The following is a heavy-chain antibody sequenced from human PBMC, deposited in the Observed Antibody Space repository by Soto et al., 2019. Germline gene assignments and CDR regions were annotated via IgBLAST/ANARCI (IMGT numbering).Heavy chain of an antibody. CDR2: IRGDGSTI. CDR3: ARYRDPRLVPFDFHY. CDR1: GFAFSDYY. J-gene: IGHJ1*01. V-gene: IGHV3-11*01. D-gene: IGHD6-19*01. Sequence: QVHLMESGGGLVKPGGSLRLSCAASGFAFSDYYMAWIRQSPGKGLEWLAYIRGDGSTIYYADSVAGRFTISRDNARNSLYLQMDGLRVEDTAIYYCARYRDPRLVPFDFHYWGQGTLVTVSS.